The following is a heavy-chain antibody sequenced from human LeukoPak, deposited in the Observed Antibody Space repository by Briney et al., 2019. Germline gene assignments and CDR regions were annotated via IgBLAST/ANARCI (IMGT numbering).Heavy chain of an antibody. J-gene: IGHJ4*02. CDR2: INPNSGGT. Sequence: ASVKVSCKASGYTFTGYYMHWVRQAPGQGLEWMGRINPNSGGTNYAQKFQGRVTMTRDTSISTAYMELSRLRSGDTAVYYCATARYSSSWYGAGVDYWGQGTLVTVSS. D-gene: IGHD6-13*01. CDR1: GYTFTGYY. V-gene: IGHV1-2*06. CDR3: ATARYSSSWYGAGVDY.